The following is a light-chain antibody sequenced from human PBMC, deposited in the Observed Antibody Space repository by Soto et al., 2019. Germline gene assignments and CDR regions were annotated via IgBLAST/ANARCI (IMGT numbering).Light chain of an antibody. CDR2: AAS. CDR3: QQSYSTPRT. CDR1: QSISSY. Sequence: DIQMTQSPSSLSASVGDRVTITCRASQSISSYLNWYQQKPGKAPKLLIYAASSLQSGVPSRFSGSRSGTDFTLTISRLQPDDFATYYCQQSYSTPRTFGQGTKVEIK. J-gene: IGKJ1*01. V-gene: IGKV1-39*01.